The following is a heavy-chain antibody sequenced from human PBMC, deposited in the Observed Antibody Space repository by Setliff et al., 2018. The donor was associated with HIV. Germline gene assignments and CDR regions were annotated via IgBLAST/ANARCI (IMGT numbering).Heavy chain of an antibody. CDR3: ARSTVGVGASFP. CDR2: ISHSGDT. D-gene: IGHD1-26*01. CDR1: GDSITTHY. J-gene: IGHJ5*02. V-gene: IGHV4-59*11. Sequence: LSLTCTVSGDSITTHYWSWIRQPPGKGLEWIGCISHSGDTNFNPSLDSRVTISLDTSKNQFSLRLTSLTAADTAIYYCARSTVGVGASFPWGRGILVTVSS.